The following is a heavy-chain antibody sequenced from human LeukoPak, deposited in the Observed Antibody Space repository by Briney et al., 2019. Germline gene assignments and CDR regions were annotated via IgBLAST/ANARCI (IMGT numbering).Heavy chain of an antibody. V-gene: IGHV4-34*01. J-gene: IGHJ4*02. CDR3: ARESYSSSWYGDYFDY. CDR1: GGSFSGYS. D-gene: IGHD6-13*01. CDR2: INHSGST. Sequence: SETLSLTCAVYGGSFSGYSWSWIRQPPGKGLEWIGEINHSGSTNYNPSLKSRVTISVDTSKNQFSLKLSSVTAADTAVYYCARESYSSSWYGDYFDYWGQGTLVTVSS.